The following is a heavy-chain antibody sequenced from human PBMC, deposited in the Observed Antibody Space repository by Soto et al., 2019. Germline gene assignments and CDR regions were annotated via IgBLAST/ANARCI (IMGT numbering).Heavy chain of an antibody. Sequence: GGSLRLSCVASSFVFSKAWMNWVRQAPGKGLEWVGRIKSKDDGGTPDYTTPVKGRFTISRDDSKNTLYLQMNSLRAEDSAIYYCAIDRWDVYGTSWGQGTLVTVSS. CDR2: IKSKDDGGTP. CDR1: SFVFSKAW. J-gene: IGHJ5*02. V-gene: IGHV3-15*07. D-gene: IGHD4-17*01. CDR3: AIDRWDVYGTS.